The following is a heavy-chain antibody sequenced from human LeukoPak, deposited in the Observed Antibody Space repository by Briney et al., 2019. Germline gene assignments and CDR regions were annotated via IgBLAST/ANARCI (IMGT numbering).Heavy chain of an antibody. CDR2: ITLYNGDT. CDR3: ARRQQQLVHRSVY. J-gene: IGHJ4*02. D-gene: IGHD6-13*01. Sequence: GASVKVSCKASGYTFTYYFLHWLQQAPGQGLERMRWITLYNGDTNYAKKFQGRVTITRDMSLRTAYIELSSLRSEDSAVYYWARRQQQLVHRSVYWGQGTLVTVSS. V-gene: IGHV1-68*01. CDR1: GYTFTYYF.